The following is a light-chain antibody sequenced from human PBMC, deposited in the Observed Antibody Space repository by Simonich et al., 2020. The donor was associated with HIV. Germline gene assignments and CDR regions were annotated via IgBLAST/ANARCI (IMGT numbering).Light chain of an antibody. CDR1: QSVSSN. Sequence: EIVMTQSPATLSVSPGERATLSCRASQSVSSNLAWYQQKPGLAPRLLIFDASPRATGVPAKFSGSGSGTEFTLTISSIQSEDFAVYYCQQYNNRPLTFGGGTKVEIK. J-gene: IGKJ4*01. V-gene: IGKV3-15*01. CDR3: QQYNNRPLT. CDR2: DAS.